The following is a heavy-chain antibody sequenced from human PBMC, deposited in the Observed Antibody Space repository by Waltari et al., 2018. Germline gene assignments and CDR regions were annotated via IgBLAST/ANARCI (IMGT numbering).Heavy chain of an antibody. CDR2: ISSSSSTI. CDR1: GFTFSSYS. CDR3: ARKEESGYSIWFDP. D-gene: IGHD6-13*01. V-gene: IGHV3-48*04. J-gene: IGHJ5*02. Sequence: EVQLVESGGGLVQPGGYLRLSCAASGFTFSSYSMNWVRQATGKGQAWASSISSSSSTIYYAESVKWRFTISRDNADNSLYLQSNSLGAEETAVYYFARKEESGYSIWFDPWGQGTLVTVSS.